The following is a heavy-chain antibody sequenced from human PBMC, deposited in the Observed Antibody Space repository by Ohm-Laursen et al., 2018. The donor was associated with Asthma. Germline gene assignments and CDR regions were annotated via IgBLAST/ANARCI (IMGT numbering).Heavy chain of an antibody. D-gene: IGHD3-10*01. CDR2: INPNSGGT. J-gene: IGHJ6*02. CDR1: GYTFTGYY. V-gene: IGHV1-2*06. Sequence: SVKVSCKASGYTFTGYYMHWVRQAPGQGLEWMGRINPNSGGTNYAQKFQGRVTMTRDTSISTAYMELSRLRSDDTAVYYCATESMVRGVIIRDYYGMDVWGQGTTVTVSS. CDR3: ATESMVRGVIIRDYYGMDV.